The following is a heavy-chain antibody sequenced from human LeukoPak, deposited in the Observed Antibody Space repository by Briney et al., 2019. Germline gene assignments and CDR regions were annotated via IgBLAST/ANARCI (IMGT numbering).Heavy chain of an antibody. J-gene: IGHJ6*03. V-gene: IGHV3-48*01. Sequence: HTGGSLRLSCAASGFTFSSYTMNWVRQPPGKGLEWVSNIGTSSTTIYYADSVKGRFTISRDNAKNSLYLQMNSLRADDTAVYYCARLAAGGSYYYYMDVWGKGTTVTVS. CDR3: ARLAAGGSYYYYMDV. D-gene: IGHD6-25*01. CDR1: GFTFSSYT. CDR2: IGTSSTTI.